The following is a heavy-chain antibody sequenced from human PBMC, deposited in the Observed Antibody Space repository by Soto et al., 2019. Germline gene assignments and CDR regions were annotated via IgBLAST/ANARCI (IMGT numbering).Heavy chain of an antibody. CDR2: IIPIFGTA. Sequence: QVQLVQSGAEVKKPGSSVKVSCKASGGTFSSYAISWVRQAPGQGLEWMGGIIPIFGTANYAQKFQGRVTITADESTSTAYMELSSLRSEDTAVYYCARERDSSGRYGHHDAFDIWGQGTMVTVSS. V-gene: IGHV1-69*01. CDR3: ARERDSSGRYGHHDAFDI. J-gene: IGHJ3*02. CDR1: GGTFSSYA. D-gene: IGHD6-19*01.